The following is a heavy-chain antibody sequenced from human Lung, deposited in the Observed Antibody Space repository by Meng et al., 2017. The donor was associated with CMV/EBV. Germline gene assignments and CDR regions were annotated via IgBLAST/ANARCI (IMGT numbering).Heavy chain of an antibody. Sequence: GGPXRLXCAAPGFTFDTHGMHWVRQAPGKGLEWVAFIRHDGSTTFYGDSVKGRFTISRDNSKNTLYLQMNSRRAEETAVYYCAKDQLRFGGPNAYFDDWGQGTXLTVSS. CDR3: AKDQLRFGGPNAYFDD. V-gene: IGHV3-30*02. J-gene: IGHJ4*02. D-gene: IGHD3-3*01. CDR1: GFTFDTHG. CDR2: IRHDGSTT.